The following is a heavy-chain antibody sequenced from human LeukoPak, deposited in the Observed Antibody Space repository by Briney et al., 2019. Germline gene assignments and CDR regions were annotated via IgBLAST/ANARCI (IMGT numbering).Heavy chain of an antibody. CDR1: GFTFSSYE. Sequence: PGGSLRLSCAASGFTFSSYEMNWVRQAPGKGLEWVSSISSSSSYIYYADSVKGRFTISRDNAKNSLYLQMNSLRAEDTAVYYCARALTVTTVWFDPWGQGTLVTVSS. CDR2: ISSSSSYI. D-gene: IGHD4-17*01. V-gene: IGHV3-21*01. J-gene: IGHJ5*02. CDR3: ARALTVTTVWFDP.